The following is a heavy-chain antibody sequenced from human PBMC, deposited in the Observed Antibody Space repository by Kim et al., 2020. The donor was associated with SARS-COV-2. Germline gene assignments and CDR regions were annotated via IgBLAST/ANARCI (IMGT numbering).Heavy chain of an antibody. Sequence: GESLKISCKGSGYSFTSYWIGWVRQMPGKGLEWMGIIYPGDSDTRYSPSFQGQVTISADKSISTAYLQWSSLKASDTAMYYCARLYDSSGYYTYYYYYYGMDVWSQGTTVTVSS. D-gene: IGHD3-22*01. CDR2: IYPGDSDT. CDR3: ARLYDSSGYYTYYYYYYGMDV. J-gene: IGHJ6*02. CDR1: GYSFTSYW. V-gene: IGHV5-51*01.